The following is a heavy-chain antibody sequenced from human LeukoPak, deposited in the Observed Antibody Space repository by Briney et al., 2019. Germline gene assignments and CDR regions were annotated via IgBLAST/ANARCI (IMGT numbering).Heavy chain of an antibody. J-gene: IGHJ4*02. CDR1: GFTFTNYW. V-gene: IGHV3-7*01. D-gene: IGHD5-24*01. Sequence: GGSLRLSCAASGFTFTNYWMTWVRQAPGKGLGWVANIKEDGSEKYYVDSVKGRFTISRDNAKNSLYLQVSSLRAEDTAVYYCAKYRLVWLPAPVFEHWGQGTLVTVSS. CDR2: IKEDGSEK. CDR3: AKYRLVWLPAPVFEH.